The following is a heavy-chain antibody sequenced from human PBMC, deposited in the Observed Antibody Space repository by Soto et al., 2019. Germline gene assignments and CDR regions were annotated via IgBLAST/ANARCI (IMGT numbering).Heavy chain of an antibody. CDR1: GVTFSSYA. V-gene: IGHV3-23*01. D-gene: IGHD2-2*01. Sequence: PGGFLRLSCAASGVTFSSYAMSWVRQAPGKGLEWVSAISGSGGSTYYADSVKGRFTISRDNSKNTLYLQMNSLRAEDTAVYYCAKDQRRGGNIVVVPAAMGYWGQGTLVTVSS. CDR2: ISGSGGST. CDR3: AKDQRRGGNIVVVPAAMGY. J-gene: IGHJ4*02.